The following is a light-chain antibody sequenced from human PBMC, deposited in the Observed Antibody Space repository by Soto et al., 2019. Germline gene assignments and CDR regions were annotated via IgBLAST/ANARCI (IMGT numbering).Light chain of an antibody. CDR2: SNN. J-gene: IGLJ3*02. CDR1: SSNIGSNT. V-gene: IGLV1-44*01. CDR3: AAWDDSRNAWV. Sequence: QSVLTQPPSASGTPGQRVTISCSGSSSNIGSNTVNWYQQRPGTAPNLLIYSNNQRPSGVPDRFSGSKSGTSASLAISGLQSEDEADYYCAAWDDSRNAWVFGGGTKLTVL.